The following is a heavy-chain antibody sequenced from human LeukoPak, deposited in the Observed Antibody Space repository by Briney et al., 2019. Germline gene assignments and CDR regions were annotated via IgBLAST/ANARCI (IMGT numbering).Heavy chain of an antibody. CDR2: ISHSGIT. D-gene: IGHD1-26*01. CDR1: GESFSGYY. CDR3: ARGYGSSHFDY. Sequence: SETLSLTCGVQGESFSGYYRSWIRQPPGKGLEWIGEISHSGITNYSPSLQSRVTISVDTSKNQFSLKLSSVTAADTAVYYCARGYGSSHFDYWGQGTLVTVSS. V-gene: IGHV4-34*01. J-gene: IGHJ4*02.